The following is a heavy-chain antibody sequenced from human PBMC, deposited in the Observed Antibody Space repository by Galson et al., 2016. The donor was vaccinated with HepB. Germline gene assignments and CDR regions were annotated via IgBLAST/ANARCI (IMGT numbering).Heavy chain of an antibody. CDR3: ARGVTTEAYWYFDL. V-gene: IGHV3-21*01. D-gene: IGHD4-11*01. J-gene: IGHJ2*01. CDR2: IRTNTDYI. Sequence: SLRLSCAASGFTFSTYDINWVRQAPGKGLEWVSSIRTNTDYIYYADSVQGRFTISRDSAKNSVYLQMNRLRAEETAVYYCARGVTTEAYWYFDLWGRGTLVTVFS. CDR1: GFTFSTYD.